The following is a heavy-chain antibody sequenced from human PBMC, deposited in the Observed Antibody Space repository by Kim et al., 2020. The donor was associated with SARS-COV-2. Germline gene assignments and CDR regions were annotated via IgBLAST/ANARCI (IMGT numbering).Heavy chain of an antibody. J-gene: IGHJ1*01. CDR3: VGESWYGEYFQH. V-gene: IGHV3-48*02. Sequence: YYGDSVKGRFTISRENAKKSVYLQMNSLGDEDTAVDYCVGESWYGEYFQHWGQGTLVTVSS. D-gene: IGHD6-13*01.